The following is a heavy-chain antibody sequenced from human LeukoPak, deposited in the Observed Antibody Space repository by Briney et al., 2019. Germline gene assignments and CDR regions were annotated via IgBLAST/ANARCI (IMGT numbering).Heavy chain of an antibody. J-gene: IGHJ4*02. V-gene: IGHV1-3*04. CDR1: GYTFTNYA. D-gene: IGHD5-12*01. CDR2: INTGNGDT. CDR3: ARGGWMSAHDY. Sequence: GASVKVSCKASGYTFTNYAMHWVRQAPGQRLEWMGWINTGNGDTKYSQKFQGRVTMTRSNSISTVYMELSSLRSEDTAVYYCARGGWMSAHDYWGQGTLVTVSS.